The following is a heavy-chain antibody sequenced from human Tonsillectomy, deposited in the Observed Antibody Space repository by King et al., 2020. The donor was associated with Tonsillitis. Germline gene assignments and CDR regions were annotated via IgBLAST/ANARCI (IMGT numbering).Heavy chain of an antibody. CDR2: ISWNSGSI. D-gene: IGHD3-9*01. CDR1: GFTFDNYA. CDR3: AKGTYDLLTGNMDV. Sequence: VQLVESGGGLVQPGRSLRLSCTASGFTFDNYAMHWARQAPGKGLEWVSGISWNSGSIGYADSGKGRFTISRDNAKNSLYLQMNSLRPEDTALYYCAKGTYDLLTGNMDVWGKGTTVTVSS. V-gene: IGHV3-9*01. J-gene: IGHJ6*03.